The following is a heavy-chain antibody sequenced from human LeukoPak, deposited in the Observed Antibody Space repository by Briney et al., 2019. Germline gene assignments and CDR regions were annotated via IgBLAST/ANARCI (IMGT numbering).Heavy chain of an antibody. D-gene: IGHD5-18*01. CDR1: GFTLSSYL. CDR3: ASGSIQLWPDDAFDI. J-gene: IGHJ3*02. CDR2: IKQDGSEK. Sequence: GGSLRLSCSAPGFTLSSYLMSWGRQAPGKGLGGVAHIKQDGSEKYYVDSVKGRFTISRDNAKNSLYLQMNSLRAEDTAVYYCASGSIQLWPDDAFDIWGQGTMVTVSS. V-gene: IGHV3-7*01.